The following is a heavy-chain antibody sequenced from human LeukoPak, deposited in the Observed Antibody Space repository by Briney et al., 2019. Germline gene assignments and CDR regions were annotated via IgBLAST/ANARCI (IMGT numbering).Heavy chain of an antibody. J-gene: IGHJ4*02. Sequence: PSETLSLTCAVYGGSFSGYYWSWIRQPPGKGLEWIGEINHSGSTNYNPSLKSRVTISVDTSKNQFSLKLSSVTAADTAVYYCAREGVTFFGVASIDYWGQGTLVTVSS. CDR3: AREGVTFFGVASIDY. V-gene: IGHV4-34*01. CDR1: GGSFSGYY. CDR2: INHSGST. D-gene: IGHD3-3*01.